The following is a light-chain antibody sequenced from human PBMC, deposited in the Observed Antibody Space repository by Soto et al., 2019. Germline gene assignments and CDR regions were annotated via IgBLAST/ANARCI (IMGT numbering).Light chain of an antibody. V-gene: IGKV3-11*01. CDR2: DAS. Sequence: EIVLTQSPATLSLSPGERATLSCRASRSVSSYLAWYQQKPGQAPRLLIYDASNRATGIPARFSGSGSGTDFTLTISSLEPEDFAVYYCQQRSSWLTFGGGTKVEIK. J-gene: IGKJ4*01. CDR3: QQRSSWLT. CDR1: RSVSSY.